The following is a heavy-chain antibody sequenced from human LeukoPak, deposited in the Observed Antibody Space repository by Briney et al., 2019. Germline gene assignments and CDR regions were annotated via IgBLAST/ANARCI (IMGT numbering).Heavy chain of an antibody. CDR1: GYTFTNYG. CDR2: ISAHNGNT. D-gene: IGHD2-15*01. V-gene: IGHV1-18*01. CDR3: AREGYCSGGSCYPGVPDY. Sequence: ASVKVSCKASGYTFTNYGISWVRQGPGQRLEYMGWISAHNGNTNYAQKLQDRVTMTTDTSTGTAYMELKSLRSDDTAVYYCAREGYCSGGSCYPGVPDYWGQGTLVTVSS. J-gene: IGHJ4*02.